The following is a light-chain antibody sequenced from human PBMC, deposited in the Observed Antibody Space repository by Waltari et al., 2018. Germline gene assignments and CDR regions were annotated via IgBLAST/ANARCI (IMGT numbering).Light chain of an antibody. V-gene: IGLV1-44*01. J-gene: IGLJ3*02. CDR2: NNI. CDR3: AAWFDSLNSWV. Sequence: QSVLTQPPSASGTPGQGVTISCSGTNSNVAIKTVNWYQQVPGTPPKLLINNNIHRPPGVTDRFAASKSGTSASLAISGLQSEDEADYYCAAWFDSLNSWVFGGGTKLTVL. CDR1: NSNVAIKT.